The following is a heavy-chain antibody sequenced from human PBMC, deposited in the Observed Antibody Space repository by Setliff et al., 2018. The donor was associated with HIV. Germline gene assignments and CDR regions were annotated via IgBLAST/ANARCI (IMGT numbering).Heavy chain of an antibody. CDR1: GGSISSYY. J-gene: IGHJ3*02. Sequence: PSETLSLTCTVSGGSISSYYWSWIRQPAGKGLEWIGRIYTTGSTNYNPSLKSRVTISVDTSKNQFSLQLSSVTAADTAVYYCARVQWDLLYVPDAFDIWGQGIMVTVSS. CDR3: ARVQWDLLYVPDAFDI. V-gene: IGHV4-4*07. D-gene: IGHD1-26*01. CDR2: IYTTGST.